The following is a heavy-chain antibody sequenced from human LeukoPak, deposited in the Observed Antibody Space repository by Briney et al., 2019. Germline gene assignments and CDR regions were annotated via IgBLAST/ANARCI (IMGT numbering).Heavy chain of an antibody. CDR1: GYTFTGYY. CDR3: ARETPGYPLAVAGRLHYYYGMDV. CDR2: INPNSGGT. J-gene: IGHJ6*02. Sequence: VKVSCKASGYTFTGYYMHWVRQAPGRGLEWMGWINPNSGGTNYAQKFQGRVTMTRDTSISTAYMELSRLRSDDTAVYYCARETPGYPLAVAGRLHYYYGMDVWGQGTTVTVSS. D-gene: IGHD6-19*01. V-gene: IGHV1-2*02.